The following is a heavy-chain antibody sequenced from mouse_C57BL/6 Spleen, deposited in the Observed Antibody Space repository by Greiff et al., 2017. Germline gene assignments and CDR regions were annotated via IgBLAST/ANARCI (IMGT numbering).Heavy chain of an antibody. D-gene: IGHD2-2*01. CDR1: GYTFTSYW. J-gene: IGHJ2*01. CDR3: ARWSTMVTTGGFDY. V-gene: IGHV1-52*01. Sequence: QVQLKQPGAELVRPGSSVKLSCKASGYTFTSYWMHWVKQRPIQGLEWIGNIDPSDSETHYNQKFKDKATLTVDKSSSTAYMQLSSLTSEDSAVYYCARWSTMVTTGGFDYWGQGTTLTVSS. CDR2: IDPSDSET.